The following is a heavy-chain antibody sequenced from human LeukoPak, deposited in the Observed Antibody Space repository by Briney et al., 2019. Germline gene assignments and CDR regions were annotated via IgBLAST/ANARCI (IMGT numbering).Heavy chain of an antibody. V-gene: IGHV3-30-3*01. CDR3: ARVKGDYDSSGYTDGTFDY. J-gene: IGHJ4*02. CDR1: GFTFSSYA. CDR2: ISYDGSNK. D-gene: IGHD3-22*01. Sequence: GGSLRLSCAASGFTFSSYAMHWVRQAPGKGLEWVAVISYDGSNKYYADSVKGRFTISRDNSKNTLYLQMNSLRAEDTAVYYCARVKGDYDSSGYTDGTFDYWGQGTLVTVSS.